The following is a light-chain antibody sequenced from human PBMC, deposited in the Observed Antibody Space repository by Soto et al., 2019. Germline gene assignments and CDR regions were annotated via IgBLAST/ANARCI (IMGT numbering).Light chain of an antibody. J-gene: IGLJ2*01. CDR1: SGSIASNY. V-gene: IGLV6-57*04. Sequence: FMLTQPPSVSESPGKTVTISCTRSSGSIASNYVQWYQQRPGSAPTTVIYEDNQRPSGVPDRFSGSIDSSSNSASLTISGLKTEDEADYYCQSYDSSIFVVFGGGTKLTVL. CDR2: EDN. CDR3: QSYDSSIFVV.